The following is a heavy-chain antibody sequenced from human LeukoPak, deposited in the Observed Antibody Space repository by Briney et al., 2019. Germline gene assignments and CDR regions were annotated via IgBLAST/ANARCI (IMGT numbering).Heavy chain of an antibody. CDR1: GFTFSSYW. J-gene: IGHJ4*02. D-gene: IGHD2-8*01. V-gene: IGHV3-74*03. CDR3: ARVDVLSGG. CDR2: INGDGTST. Sequence: GGSLRLSCAASGFTFSSYWMHWVRQAPGKGLVWVSRINGDGTSTTYADSVKGQFTISRDNAKNTLYLQMNSLRAEDTAVYYCARVDVLSGGWGQGTLVTVSS.